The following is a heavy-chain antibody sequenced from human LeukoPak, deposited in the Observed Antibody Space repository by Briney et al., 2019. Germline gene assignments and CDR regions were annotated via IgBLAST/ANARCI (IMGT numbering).Heavy chain of an antibody. Sequence: ASVTVSCKASGYTFTSYAMHWVRQAPGQGLEWMGWITPSGGTNYPQKFQGRVAITRDTSISTAYMDLSRLTSDDTAVYYCARERSGWFFSNWGQGTLVTVSS. CDR2: ITPSGGT. V-gene: IGHV1-2*02. D-gene: IGHD6-19*01. J-gene: IGHJ4*02. CDR1: GYTFTSYA. CDR3: ARERSGWFFSN.